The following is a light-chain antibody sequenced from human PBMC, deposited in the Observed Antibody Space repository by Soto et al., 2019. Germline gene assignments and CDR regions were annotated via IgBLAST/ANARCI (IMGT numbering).Light chain of an antibody. Sequence: DIQMTQSPSSLSASVGDRVTITCQASQDISNYLNWYQQKPGKAPKLLIYDASNLETGVPSRFSGSGSGTDFTFTISSLQPEDIATYYCQQYDNLPVFGPRTKVDIK. CDR1: QDISNY. CDR3: QQYDNLPV. J-gene: IGKJ3*01. V-gene: IGKV1-33*01. CDR2: DAS.